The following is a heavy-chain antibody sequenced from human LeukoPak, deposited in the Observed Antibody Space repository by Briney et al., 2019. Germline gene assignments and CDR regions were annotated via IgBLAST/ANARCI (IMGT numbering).Heavy chain of an antibody. D-gene: IGHD6-13*01. CDR3: AKDPGYSSSWYCDY. CDR1: GFTFSSYA. V-gene: IGHV3-23*01. CDR2: ISGSGGST. J-gene: IGHJ4*02. Sequence: PGGSLRLSCAASGFTFSSYAMSWVRQAPGKGLEWVSAISGSGGSTYYADSVKGRFTISRDNSKNTLYLQMNSLRAEDTAVYYCAKDPGYSSSWYCDYWGQGTLVTVSS.